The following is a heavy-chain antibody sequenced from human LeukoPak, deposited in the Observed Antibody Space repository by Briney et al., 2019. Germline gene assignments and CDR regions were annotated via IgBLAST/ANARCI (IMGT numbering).Heavy chain of an antibody. V-gene: IGHV3-33*01. CDR1: GFTFSSYG. J-gene: IGHJ4*02. CDR3: ARDHSRIAAAGSGGLFDY. Sequence: GGSLRLSCAASGFTFSSYGMHWVRQAPGKGLEWVAVIWYDGSNKYYADSVKGRFTISRDNSKNTLYLQMNSPRAEDTAVYYCARDHSRIAAAGSGGLFDYWGQGTLVTVSS. D-gene: IGHD6-13*01. CDR2: IWYDGSNK.